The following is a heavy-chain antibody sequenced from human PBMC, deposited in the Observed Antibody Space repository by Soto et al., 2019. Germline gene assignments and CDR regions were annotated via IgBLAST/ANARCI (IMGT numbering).Heavy chain of an antibody. V-gene: IGHV1-69*12. J-gene: IGHJ6*02. D-gene: IGHD1-26*01. CDR3: ARDQDGSNYHGMDV. Sequence: QVQLVQSGAEVKKPGSSVKVSCKASGGTFRSYAISWVRQAPGHGLAWMGGIIPIFGTANYAQKFQGRVTSTADEATSTADRERSSLRSEDTAVYYGARDQDGSNYHGMDVWGQGTTVTVSS. CDR2: IIPIFGTA. CDR1: GGTFRSYA.